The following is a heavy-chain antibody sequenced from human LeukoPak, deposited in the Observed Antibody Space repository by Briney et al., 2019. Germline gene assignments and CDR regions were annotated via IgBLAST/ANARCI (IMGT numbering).Heavy chain of an antibody. J-gene: IGHJ6*02. Sequence: PSETLSLTCTVSGGSISSYYWSWIRQPPGKGLEWIGYIYYSGSTNYNPSLKSRVTISVDTSKNQLSLKLSSVTAADTAVYYCASNLDSYYYYDMDVWGQGTTVTVSS. CDR3: ASNLDSYYYYDMDV. D-gene: IGHD1-14*01. CDR1: GGSISSYY. V-gene: IGHV4-59*01. CDR2: IYYSGST.